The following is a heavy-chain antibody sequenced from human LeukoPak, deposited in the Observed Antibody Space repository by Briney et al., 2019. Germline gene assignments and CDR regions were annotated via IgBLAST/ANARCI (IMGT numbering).Heavy chain of an antibody. V-gene: IGHV3-7*01. J-gene: IGHJ5*02. D-gene: IGHD1/OR15-1a*01. CDR3: ARDWDNVGWFDP. CDR2: IKQDGSEK. CDR1: GCTFSSYW. Sequence: GGSLRLSCAASGCTFSSYWMSWVRQAPGKGLEWVANIKQDGSEKYYVDSVKGRFTISRDNAKNSLYLQMNSLRAEDTAVYYCARDWDNVGWFDPWGQGTRVTVSS.